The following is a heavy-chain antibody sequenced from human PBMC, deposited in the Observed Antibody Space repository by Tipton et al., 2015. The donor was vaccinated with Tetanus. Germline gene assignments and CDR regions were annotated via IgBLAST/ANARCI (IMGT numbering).Heavy chain of an antibody. CDR1: DGSFNAYY. D-gene: IGHD3-10*01. V-gene: IGHV4-34*01. CDR3: ARPEASGRARGFDI. Sequence: TLSLTCGVSDGSFNAYYWSWIRQTPGKGLEWVGEVNQSGSTKYNPSFNSRAAISVDTSKGQFSLRVRSVTAADTAVYYCARPEASGRARGFDIWGQGTKVTVSP. CDR2: VNQSGST. J-gene: IGHJ3*02.